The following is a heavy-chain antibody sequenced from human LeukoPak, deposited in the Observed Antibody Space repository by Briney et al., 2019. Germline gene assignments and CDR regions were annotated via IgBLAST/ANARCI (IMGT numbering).Heavy chain of an antibody. CDR1: GGTSSGYY. J-gene: IGHJ5*01. CDR3: ARVYCGGDCPNWFDS. CDR2: TYYSGTT. D-gene: IGHD2-21*02. V-gene: IGHV4-59*01. Sequence: SEPLSFTSTGSGGTSSGYYWRWLRPPPGKGLKGSGNTYYSGTTNYNTSLNSRATISVDTAKNKFSLKLSAVTAADTAVYYCARVYCGGDCPNWFDSWGQGTLVTVSS.